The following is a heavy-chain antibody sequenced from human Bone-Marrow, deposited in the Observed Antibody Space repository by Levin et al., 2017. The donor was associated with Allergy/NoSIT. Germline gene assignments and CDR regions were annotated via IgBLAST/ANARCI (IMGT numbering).Heavy chain of an antibody. CDR3: TTDNVVVAATYYYYYGMDG. D-gene: IGHD2-15*01. CDR2: IKSKTDGGTT. J-gene: IGHJ6*02. CDR1: GFTFSNAW. Sequence: GGSLRLSCAASGFTFSNAWMSWVRQAPGKGLEWVGRIKSKTDGGTTDYAAPVKGRFTISRDDSKNTLYLQMNSLKTEDTAVYYCTTDNVVVAATYYYYYGMDGWGQGTTVTVSS. V-gene: IGHV3-15*01.